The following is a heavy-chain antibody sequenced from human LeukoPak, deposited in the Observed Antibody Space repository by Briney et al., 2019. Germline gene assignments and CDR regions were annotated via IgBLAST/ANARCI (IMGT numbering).Heavy chain of an antibody. CDR1: GGSLSSSSYY. D-gene: IGHD1-26*01. Sequence: PSETLSLTCTVSGGSLSSSSYYWGWIRQPPGKGLEWIGSIYYSGSTYYNPSLKSRVTISVDTSKNQFSLKLSSVTAADTAVYYCARDTHGIVGGLRWFDPWGQGTLVTVSS. J-gene: IGHJ5*02. CDR3: ARDTHGIVGGLRWFDP. CDR2: IYYSGST. V-gene: IGHV4-39*07.